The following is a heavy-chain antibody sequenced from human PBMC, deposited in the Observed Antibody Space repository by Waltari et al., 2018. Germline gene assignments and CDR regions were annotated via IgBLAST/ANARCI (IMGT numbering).Heavy chain of an antibody. CDR3: ARDGRDGIDY. D-gene: IGHD1-26*01. CDR1: GFRFTSYG. Sequence: QMQLVESGGGVVQPGRSLRLSCATSGFRFTSYGMHWVRQAPGKGLGWVAFLWYDENNKDYGDSVKGRFTISRDNSGNTHYLQMNSLRAEDTAVYYCARDGRDGIDYWGQGTLVSVSS. CDR2: LWYDENNK. V-gene: IGHV3-33*01. J-gene: IGHJ4*02.